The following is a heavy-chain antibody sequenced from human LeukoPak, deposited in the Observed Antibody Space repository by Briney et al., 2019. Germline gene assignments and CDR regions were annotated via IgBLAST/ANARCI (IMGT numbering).Heavy chain of an antibody. CDR2: IYYSGST. Sequence: SETLSLTCTVSGGSISSYYWSWIRQPPGKGLEWIGYIYYSGSTNYNPSLKSRVTISVDTSKNQFSLKLSSVTAADTAVYYCAGEGGGGATSGAFDIWGQGTMVTVSS. CDR1: GGSISSYY. D-gene: IGHD1-26*01. J-gene: IGHJ3*02. V-gene: IGHV4-59*01. CDR3: AGEGGGGATSGAFDI.